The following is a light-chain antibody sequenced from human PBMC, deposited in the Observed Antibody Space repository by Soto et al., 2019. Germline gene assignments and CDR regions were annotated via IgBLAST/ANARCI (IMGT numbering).Light chain of an antibody. Sequence: DIHMTQSPATLSASVGDTVTVTCRASQTVSRRLAWYQQKPGKAPQLLIEKASTLESGVPSRFSGSGSGTHFTPTINSLQPDDYATYYCQQFHSFPITFGQGTRLEIK. V-gene: IGKV1-5*03. CDR2: KAS. CDR3: QQFHSFPIT. CDR1: QTVSRR. J-gene: IGKJ5*01.